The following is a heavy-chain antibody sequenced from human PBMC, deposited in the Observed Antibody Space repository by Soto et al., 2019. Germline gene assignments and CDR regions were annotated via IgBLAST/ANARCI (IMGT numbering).Heavy chain of an antibody. V-gene: IGHV1-46*01. CDR3: ARDRSLRGAYWSLDY. CDR1: GYTFTSTW. J-gene: IGHJ4*02. Sequence: QVQLVQSGAEVKKPGASVKVSCKASGYTFTSTWMHWVRQAPGQGLEWMGIINPYGGDATYAEKFQGRVTMTRDTSTTTDYMELSSLRSEDTAMYYCARDRSLRGAYWSLDYWGQGTQVTVSS. CDR2: INPYGGDA. D-gene: IGHD2-15*01.